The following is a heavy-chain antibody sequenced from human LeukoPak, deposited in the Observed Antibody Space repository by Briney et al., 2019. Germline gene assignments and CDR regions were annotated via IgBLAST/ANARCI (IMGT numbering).Heavy chain of an antibody. Sequence: GGSLRLSCAASGFTVSTNYMNWVRQAPGKGLEWVSILYSGDTTYHADSVKGRFTISRDNSKNTLYLQMNGLRAEDTAVYYCARVGDHYHWYLDLWGRGTLVTVSS. CDR1: GFTVSTNY. J-gene: IGHJ2*01. CDR3: ARVGDHYHWYLDL. V-gene: IGHV3-53*01. D-gene: IGHD3-10*01. CDR2: LYSGDTT.